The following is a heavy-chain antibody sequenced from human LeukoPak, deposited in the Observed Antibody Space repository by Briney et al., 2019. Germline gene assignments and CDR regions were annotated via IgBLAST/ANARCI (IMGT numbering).Heavy chain of an antibody. CDR2: INHSGST. D-gene: IGHD3/OR15-3a*01. V-gene: IGHV4-34*01. CDR3: ARNLLDFDAFDI. CDR1: GGSFRGYY. J-gene: IGHJ3*02. Sequence: SETLPLTCAVYGGSFRGYYWTWIRKPPGKGLEWIGEINHSGSTNYNPSLKSRVTISVDTSKNQFSLKLSSVTAADTAVYYCARNLLDFDAFDIWGQGTMVAVSS.